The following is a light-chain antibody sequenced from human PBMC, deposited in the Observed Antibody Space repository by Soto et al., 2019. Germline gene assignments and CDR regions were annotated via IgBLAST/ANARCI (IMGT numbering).Light chain of an antibody. CDR3: QQRSNWPIT. Sequence: EIVLTQSPATLPLSPGERATLYCRASQSVNTYLVWYQQKPGQAPRLLIYDASNRATGIPARFSGSGSGTDFTLTISSLEPEDFAVYYCQQRSNWPITFGQGTRLEIK. CDR1: QSVNTY. CDR2: DAS. J-gene: IGKJ5*01. V-gene: IGKV3-11*01.